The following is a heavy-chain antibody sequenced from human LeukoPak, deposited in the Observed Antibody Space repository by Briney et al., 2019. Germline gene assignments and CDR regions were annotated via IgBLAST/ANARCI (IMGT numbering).Heavy chain of an antibody. D-gene: IGHD5-12*01. V-gene: IGHV3-23*01. CDR1: GFTFSSYA. CDR2: ISDSGGRT. Sequence: GGSLRLSCAASGFTFSSYAMSWVRQAPGKGLEWVSSISDSGGRTFYTDSVKGRFTISRDNSKITLYLQMNSLRAEDTAVYYCAKSYNGYESKPDYWGQGTLVTVSS. CDR3: AKSYNGYESKPDY. J-gene: IGHJ4*02.